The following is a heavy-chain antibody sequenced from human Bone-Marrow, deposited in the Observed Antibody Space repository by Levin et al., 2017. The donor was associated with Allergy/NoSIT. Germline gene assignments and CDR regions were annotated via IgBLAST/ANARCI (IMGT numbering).Heavy chain of an antibody. J-gene: IGHJ4*02. CDR3: ARGGCSGSYCDYFDY. CDR2: IKQDGSEK. D-gene: IGHD1-26*01. V-gene: IGHV3-7*01. Sequence: GGSLRLSCAASGFTFSSYWMSWVRQAPGKGLEWVANIKQDGSEKYYVDSVKGRFTISRDNAKNSLYLQMNSLRAEDTAVYYCARGGCSGSYCDYFDYWGQGTLVTVSS. CDR1: GFTFSSYW.